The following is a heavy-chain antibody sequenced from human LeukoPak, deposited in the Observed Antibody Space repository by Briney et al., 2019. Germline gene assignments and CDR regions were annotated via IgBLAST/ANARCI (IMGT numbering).Heavy chain of an antibody. CDR2: VYPGDSDT. CDR1: GYTFTSYW. V-gene: IGHV5-51*01. CDR3: ARQAPRYSGTYYAFDL. Sequence: GESLKISCKAPGYTFTSYWIGWARQMPGKGLEWMGIVYPGDSDTRYSPSFQGQVTISADKSISTAYLQWSSLKAADTAMYYCARQAPRYSGTYYAFDLWGQGTMVTVSS. D-gene: IGHD1-26*01. J-gene: IGHJ3*01.